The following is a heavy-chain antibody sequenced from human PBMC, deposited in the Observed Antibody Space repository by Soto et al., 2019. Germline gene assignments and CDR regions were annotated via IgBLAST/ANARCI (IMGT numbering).Heavy chain of an antibody. D-gene: IGHD2-15*01. Sequence: PGESLKISCKGSGYSFTSYWIGWVRQMPGKGLEWMGIIYPGDSDTRYSPSFQGQVTISADKYISNAYLKWSSLKASDNAMYYCARSCEYDGMDVWGQGPTVTVS. J-gene: IGHJ6*02. CDR1: GYSFTSYW. CDR2: IYPGDSDT. CDR3: ARSCEYDGMDV. V-gene: IGHV5-51*01.